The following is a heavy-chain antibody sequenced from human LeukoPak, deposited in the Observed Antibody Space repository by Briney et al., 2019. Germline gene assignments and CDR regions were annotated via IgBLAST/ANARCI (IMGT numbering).Heavy chain of an antibody. CDR2: ISGSGTDI. J-gene: IGHJ4*02. Sequence: KTGGSLRLSCAASGFTFSSYAMNWVRQAPGKGLECLSYISGSGTDINYADSVRGRFTISRDNAKNLLYLQMNDLRLEDTAVYYCARTARHLDYWGQGTLVTVSS. CDR1: GFTFSSYA. CDR3: ARTARHLDY. V-gene: IGHV3-21*05. D-gene: IGHD5-18*01.